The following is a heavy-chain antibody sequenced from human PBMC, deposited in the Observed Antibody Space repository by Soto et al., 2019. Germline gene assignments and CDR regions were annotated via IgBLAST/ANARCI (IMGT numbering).Heavy chain of an antibody. D-gene: IGHD6-19*01. CDR2: IRHTTSAT. Sequence: GGSLRLSCVASQFPFDVYSMHWVRQPPGKGLEWVSYIRHTTSATFYADAVKGRFTISRDNRKNSLFLQMNSLRDDDTGVYFCARDRGSSGMFELDVWGPGTLVTVSS. CDR3: ARDRGSSGMFELDV. CDR1: QFPFDVYS. V-gene: IGHV3-48*02. J-gene: IGHJ3*01.